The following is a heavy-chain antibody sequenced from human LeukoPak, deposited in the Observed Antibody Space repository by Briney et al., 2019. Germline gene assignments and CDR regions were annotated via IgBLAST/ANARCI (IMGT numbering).Heavy chain of an antibody. Sequence: SETLSLTCTVSGGSISSYYWSWIRQPPGKGLEWIGYINYSGSTNYNPSLKSRVTISEDTSKNQFSLKLSSVTAADTAVYYCARSAYDYVWGSYRSNPQDSWFDPWGQGTLVTVSS. D-gene: IGHD3-16*02. CDR1: GGSISSYY. V-gene: IGHV4-59*01. CDR2: INYSGST. J-gene: IGHJ5*02. CDR3: ARSAYDYVWGSYRSNPQDSWFDP.